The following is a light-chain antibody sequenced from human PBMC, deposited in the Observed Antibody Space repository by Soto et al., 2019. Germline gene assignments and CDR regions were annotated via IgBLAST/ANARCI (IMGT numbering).Light chain of an antibody. CDR2: GAS. V-gene: IGKV3-20*01. Sequence: ENVLTQSPGTLSLSPGERATLSCSASQSVTSNFLAWYQQKPGQAPRLLIYGASTRAAGVPDRFSGSGSGTDFTLTITGLEPDDVAVYYCQQYGRSPLLYTFGQGTKL. J-gene: IGKJ2*01. CDR3: QQYGRSPLLYT. CDR1: QSVTSNF.